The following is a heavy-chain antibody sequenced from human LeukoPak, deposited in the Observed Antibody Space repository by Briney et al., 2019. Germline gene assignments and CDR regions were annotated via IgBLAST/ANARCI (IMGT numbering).Heavy chain of an antibody. CDR3: AKDDYGSTGYYYYMDV. CDR1: GFTFSSCG. Sequence: GRSLRLSCAASGFTFSSCGMHWVRQAPGKGLEWVAVIWYGGSSTHYADSVKGRFTISRDNSKNTLFLQMNSLRAEDTAVYYCAKDDYGSTGYYYYMDVWGKGTTVTVSS. CDR2: IWYGGSST. V-gene: IGHV3-30*18. J-gene: IGHJ6*03. D-gene: IGHD4-17*01.